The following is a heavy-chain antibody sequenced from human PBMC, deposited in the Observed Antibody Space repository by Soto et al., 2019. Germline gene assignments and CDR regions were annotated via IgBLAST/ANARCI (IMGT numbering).Heavy chain of an antibody. D-gene: IGHD3-16*01. CDR2: IYYSGST. CDR1: GGSVSSSSCY. Sequence: PSETLSLTCTVSGGSVSSSSCYWSCIRQPPGKGLEWIGNIYYSGSTNYNPSLKSRVTISVDTSKNQFSLKLSSVTAADTALYYCARDGGVVGITHWGQGTLVTVSS. J-gene: IGHJ4*02. CDR3: ARDGGVVGITH. V-gene: IGHV4-61*01.